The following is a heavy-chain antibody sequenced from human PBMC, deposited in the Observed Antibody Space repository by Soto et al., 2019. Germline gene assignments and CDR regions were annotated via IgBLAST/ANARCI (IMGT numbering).Heavy chain of an antibody. D-gene: IGHD4-17*01. CDR3: ARIDDYGDYPLDY. J-gene: IGHJ4*02. CDR2: ISSSGSTI. Sequence: EVQLLESGGGLVQPGGSLRLSRAASGFTFSSYAMSWVRQAPGKGLEWVSYISSSGSTIYYADSVKGRFTISRDNAKNSLYLQMNSPRAEDTAVYYCARIDDYGDYPLDYWGQGTLVTVSS. V-gene: IGHV3-48*03. CDR1: GFTFSSYA.